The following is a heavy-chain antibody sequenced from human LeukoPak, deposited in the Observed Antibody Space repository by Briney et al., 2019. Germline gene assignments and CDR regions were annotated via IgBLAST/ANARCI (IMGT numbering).Heavy chain of an antibody. J-gene: IGHJ4*02. CDR2: ISYDGSNK. CDR1: GFTFSSYG. Sequence: GRPLRLSCAASGFTFSSYGMHWGRQAPGKGLEWVAVISYDGSNKYYADSVKGRFTISRDNSKNALYLQMNSLRAEDTAVYYCAKDRDWYYFDYWGQGTLVTVSS. V-gene: IGHV3-30*18. D-gene: IGHD5-24*01. CDR3: AKDRDWYYFDY.